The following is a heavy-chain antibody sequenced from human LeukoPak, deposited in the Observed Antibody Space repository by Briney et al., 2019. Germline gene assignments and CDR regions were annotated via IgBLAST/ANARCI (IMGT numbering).Heavy chain of an antibody. CDR3: ASSYMVQGVIWEDY. Sequence: SETLSLTCIVSGGSISSSNYYWGWIRQPPGKGLEWIGSIYYSGSTYYNPSLKSRVTISVDTSKNQFSLKLSSVTAADTAVYYCASSYMVQGVIWEDYWGQGTLVTVSS. CDR2: IYYSGST. V-gene: IGHV4-39*01. CDR1: GGSISSSNYY. D-gene: IGHD3-10*01. J-gene: IGHJ4*02.